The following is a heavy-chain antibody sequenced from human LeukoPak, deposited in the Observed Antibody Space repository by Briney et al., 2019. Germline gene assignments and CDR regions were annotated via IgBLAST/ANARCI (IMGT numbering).Heavy chain of an antibody. Sequence: VGSLRLSSAASGFTFSSYSMNWVRQAPGKVLEWVSYISGSGSSIYYADSVKGRFTISRDSAKNSLYLQMHRLRAEDAAVYYCARGKMGYYGMDVWVQGTTVNVSS. CDR1: GFTFSSYS. CDR3: ARGKMGYYGMDV. V-gene: IGHV3-48*01. J-gene: IGHJ6*02. D-gene: IGHD2-8*01. CDR2: ISGSGSSI.